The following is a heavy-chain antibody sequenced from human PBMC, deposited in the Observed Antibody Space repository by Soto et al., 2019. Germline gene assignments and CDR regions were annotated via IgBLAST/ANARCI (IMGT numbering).Heavy chain of an antibody. CDR2: IKQDGSEK. CDR3: ARDSDRPTDYGDYAPIYYYYYGMDV. Sequence: GSLRLSCAASGFTFSSYWMSWVRQAPGKGLEWVANIKQDGSEKYYVDSVKGRFTISRDNAKNSLYLQMNSLSAEDTAVYYCARDSDRPTDYGDYAPIYYYYYGMDVWGQGTTVTVSS. J-gene: IGHJ6*02. CDR1: GFTFSSYW. V-gene: IGHV3-7*05. D-gene: IGHD4-17*01.